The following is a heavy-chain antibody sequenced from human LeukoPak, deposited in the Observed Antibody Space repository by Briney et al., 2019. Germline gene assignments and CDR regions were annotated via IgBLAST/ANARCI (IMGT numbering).Heavy chain of an antibody. D-gene: IGHD6-19*01. CDR3: ARDGRAGSLFAY. CDR2: IYYSGSS. V-gene: IGHV4-31*03. CDR1: GGSINNGGYY. Sequence: SETLSLTCTVSGGSINNGGYYWSWIRQHPGKGLEWIGYIYYSGSSYYNPSLRSRVTISVDTSKNQFSLKLSSVTAADTAIYYCARDGRAGSLFAYWGQGTLVTVSS. J-gene: IGHJ4*02.